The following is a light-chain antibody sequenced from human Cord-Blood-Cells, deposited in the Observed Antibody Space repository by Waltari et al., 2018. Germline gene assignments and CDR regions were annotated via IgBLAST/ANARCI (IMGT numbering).Light chain of an antibody. CDR1: QSVSST. Sequence: LVMTQSPATRSVSPGERATLPCRASQSVSSTLAWYQQKPGQAPRLLIYGASTRATGIPARFSGSGSGTEFTLTISSLQSEDFAVYYCQQYNNWPFTFGPGTKVDIQ. V-gene: IGKV3-15*01. CDR2: GAS. CDR3: QQYNNWPFT. J-gene: IGKJ3*01.